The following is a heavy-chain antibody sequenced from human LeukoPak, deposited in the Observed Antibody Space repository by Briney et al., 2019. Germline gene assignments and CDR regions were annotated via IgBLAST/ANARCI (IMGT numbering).Heavy chain of an antibody. CDR3: ARELASRIYGSGSYYFDY. V-gene: IGHV3-21*01. Sequence: PGGSLRLSCAASGFTFSSYSMNWVRQAPGKGLEWVSSISSSSSYIYYADSVKGRFTISRDNAKNSLYLQINSLRAEDTAVYYCARELASRIYGSGSYYFDYWGQGTLVTVSS. CDR1: GFTFSSYS. D-gene: IGHD3-10*01. J-gene: IGHJ4*02. CDR2: ISSSSSYI.